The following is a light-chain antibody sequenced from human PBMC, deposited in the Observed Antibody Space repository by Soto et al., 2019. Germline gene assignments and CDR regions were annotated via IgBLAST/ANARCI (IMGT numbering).Light chain of an antibody. J-gene: IGLJ1*01. CDR2: RND. Sequence: VLPRPPSASRTPGQMVPVSCSVSNSRIGSNYVYWYQQLPGTAPKLLIYRNDQRPSGVPDRFSGSRSGTSASLAISGLRSEDEAIYYCATWVDSLSVYVFGTGTKVTVL. CDR1: NSRIGSNY. V-gene: IGLV1-47*01. CDR3: ATWVDSLSVYV.